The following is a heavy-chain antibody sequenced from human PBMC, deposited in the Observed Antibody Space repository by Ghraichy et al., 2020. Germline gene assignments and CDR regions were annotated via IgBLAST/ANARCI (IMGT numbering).Heavy chain of an antibody. D-gene: IGHD3-22*01. CDR1: GASISTYY. CDR3: ARIGDYDSTGYFYFDH. J-gene: IGHJ4*02. V-gene: IGHV4-59*01. Sequence: SETLSLTCTVSGASISTYYWTWIRQAPDKGLEWIGYIYYIGSTNYNPSLKSRVTISLDTPMNQFSLKLTSVTTADTAVYYCARIGDYDSTGYFYFDHWGQGNLVTVSS. CDR2: IYYIGST.